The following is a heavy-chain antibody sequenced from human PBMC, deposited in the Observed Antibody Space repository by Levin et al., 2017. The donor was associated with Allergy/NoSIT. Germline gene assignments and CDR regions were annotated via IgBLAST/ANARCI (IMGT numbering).Heavy chain of an antibody. Sequence: GGSLRLSCEASGFFFGDYGLHWVRQVPGKGLEWVSGISWNSAMIGYADSVEGRFTVSRDNTKNALYLQMSNLRPDDTALYYCVKDIRSYDSSGTFDYWGQGVLVTVSS. CDR1: GFFFGDYG. CDR3: VKDIRSYDSSGTFDY. J-gene: IGHJ4*02. D-gene: IGHD3-22*01. V-gene: IGHV3-9*01. CDR2: ISWNSAMI.